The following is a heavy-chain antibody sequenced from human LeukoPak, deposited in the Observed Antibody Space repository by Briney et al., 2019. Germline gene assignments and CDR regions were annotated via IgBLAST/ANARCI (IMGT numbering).Heavy chain of an antibody. CDR2: IYYSGST. CDR1: GGSISSGDYY. CDR3: ARIAQAYGDWGFDY. Sequence: KASETLSLTCTVSGGSISSGDYYWSWIRQPPGKGLEWIGYIYYSGSTYYNPSLKSRVTISVDTSKNQFSLKLSSVTAADTAVYYCARIAQAYGDWGFDYWGQGTLVTVSS. J-gene: IGHJ4*02. D-gene: IGHD4-17*01. V-gene: IGHV4-30-4*01.